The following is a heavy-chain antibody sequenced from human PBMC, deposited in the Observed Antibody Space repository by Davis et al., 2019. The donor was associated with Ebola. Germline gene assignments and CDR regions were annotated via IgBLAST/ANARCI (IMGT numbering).Heavy chain of an antibody. J-gene: IGHJ4*02. Sequence: GESLKISCAASGFTFSSYSMNWVRQAPGKGLEWVSGVIGSGSDTYYADSVKGRFTISRDNSKNTLYLQMNSLGVEDTATYYCVKRTSGSSGWDYWGQGTLVTVSS. D-gene: IGHD6-6*01. V-gene: IGHV3-23*01. CDR3: VKRTSGSSGWDY. CDR2: VIGSGSDT. CDR1: GFTFSSYS.